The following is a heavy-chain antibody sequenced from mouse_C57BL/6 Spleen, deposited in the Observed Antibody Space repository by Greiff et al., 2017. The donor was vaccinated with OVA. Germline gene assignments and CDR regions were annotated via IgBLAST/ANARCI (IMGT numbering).Heavy chain of an antibody. D-gene: IGHD1-1*01. V-gene: IGHV1-50*01. CDR2: IDPSDSYT. CDR3: ARRELITTVVGHWYFDV. CDR1: GYTFTSYW. J-gene: IGHJ1*03. Sequence: VQLQQPGAELVKPGASVKLSCKASGYTFTSYWLQWVTQRPGQGLEWIGEIDPSDSYTNYNQKFKGKATLTVATSSSTAYMQLSSLTSEDSAVYYCARRELITTVVGHWYFDVWGTGTTVTVSS.